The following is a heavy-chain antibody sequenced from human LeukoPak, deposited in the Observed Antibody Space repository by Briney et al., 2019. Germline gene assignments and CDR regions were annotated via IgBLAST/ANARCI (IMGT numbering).Heavy chain of an antibody. V-gene: IGHV3-21*01. CDR1: GFTFSSYS. Sequence: PGGSLRLSCAASGFTFSSYSMNWVRQAPGKGLEWVSSTSSSSSYIYYADSVKGRFTISRDNAKNSLYLQMISLRAEDTAVYYCARDLAVAGTPLGYWGQGTLVTVSS. CDR2: TSSSSSYI. CDR3: ARDLAVAGTPLGY. J-gene: IGHJ4*02. D-gene: IGHD6-19*01.